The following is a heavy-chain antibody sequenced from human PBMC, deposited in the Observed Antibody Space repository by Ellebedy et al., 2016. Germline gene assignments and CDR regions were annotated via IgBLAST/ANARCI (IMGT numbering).Heavy chain of an antibody. V-gene: IGHV4-28*03. CDR2: IYYSGNT. CDR1: DYPIRSNNW. J-gene: IGHJ4*02. CDR3: ARGYSSWYNEGGRYFDY. D-gene: IGHD6-13*01. Sequence: SETLSLTXAVSDYPIRSNNWWGWIRQPPGKGLEWIGYIYYSGNTHHNPSLKSRVTISRDTSKNEFSLKLTSLTAADTAVYYCARGYSSWYNEGGRYFDYWGQGALVTVSS.